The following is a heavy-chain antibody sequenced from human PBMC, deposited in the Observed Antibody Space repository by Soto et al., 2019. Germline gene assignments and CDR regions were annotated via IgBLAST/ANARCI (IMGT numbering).Heavy chain of an antibody. CDR3: AKEYCSSTSCYFGSHYYGMDV. D-gene: IGHD2-2*01. Sequence: GGSLRLSCAASGFTFSSYGMHWVRQAPGKGLEWVAVISYDGSNKYYADSVKGRFTISRDNSKNTLYLQMNSLRAEDTAVYYCAKEYCSSTSCYFGSHYYGMDVWGQGTTVTVSS. J-gene: IGHJ6*02. CDR1: GFTFSSYG. V-gene: IGHV3-30*18. CDR2: ISYDGSNK.